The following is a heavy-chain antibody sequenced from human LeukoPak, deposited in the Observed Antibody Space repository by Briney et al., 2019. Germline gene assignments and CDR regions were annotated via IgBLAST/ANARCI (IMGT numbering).Heavy chain of an antibody. CDR3: AREAPMVRGVYYYYGMDV. J-gene: IGHJ6*02. V-gene: IGHV4-34*01. CDR2: INHSGST. Sequence: SETLSLTCAVYGGSFSGYYWSWIRQPPGKGLEWIGEINHSGSTNYNPSLKSRVTISVDTSKNQFSLKLSSVTAADTAVYYCAREAPMVRGVYYYYGMDVWGQGTTVTVSS. D-gene: IGHD3-10*01. CDR1: GGSFSGYY.